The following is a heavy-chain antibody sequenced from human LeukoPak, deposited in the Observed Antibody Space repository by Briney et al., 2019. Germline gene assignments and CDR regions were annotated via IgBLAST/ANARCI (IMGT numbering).Heavy chain of an antibody. CDR1: GFTCSSYA. Sequence: GGSLRLSCAASGFTCSSYAMSWVRQAPGKGLGWVSAISGSGGSTYYADSVKGRFTISRDNSKNTLYLQMNSLRAEDTAVYYCAKDPYGSGSYYTFFDYWGQGTLVTVSS. D-gene: IGHD3-10*01. V-gene: IGHV3-23*01. CDR3: AKDPYGSGSYYTFFDY. J-gene: IGHJ4*02. CDR2: ISGSGGST.